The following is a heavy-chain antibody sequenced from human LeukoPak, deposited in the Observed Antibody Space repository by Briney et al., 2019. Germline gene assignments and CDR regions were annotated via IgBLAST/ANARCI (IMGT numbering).Heavy chain of an antibody. CDR1: GFTFSSCS. D-gene: IGHD2-8*02. V-gene: IGHV3-21*01. CDR2: ISTDSYYI. Sequence: GGSLRLSCAASGFTFSSCSMNWVRQAPGKGLEVVSSISTDSYYIFYADSVRGRFTISRDNAKHSLYLQMSSLRDEDSAVYYCAAFETRGTGDFDNWGRGTLVTVSS. J-gene: IGHJ4*02. CDR3: AAFETRGTGDFDN.